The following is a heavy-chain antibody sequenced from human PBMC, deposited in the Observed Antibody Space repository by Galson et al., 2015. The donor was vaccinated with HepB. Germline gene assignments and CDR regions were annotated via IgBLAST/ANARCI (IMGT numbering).Heavy chain of an antibody. CDR3: ARHKWFFGGSLDY. CDR1: GGSISSASYY. V-gene: IGHV4-39*01. D-gene: IGHD3-10*01. Sequence: LSLTCTVSGGSISSASYYWGWIRQPPGKGLEWIGSIFFVGTTYYNPSLKSRLTISVDTSNNQFSLNLSSVSAADTAVYYCARHKWFFGGSLDYWGQGTLVTVSS. J-gene: IGHJ4*02. CDR2: IFFVGTT.